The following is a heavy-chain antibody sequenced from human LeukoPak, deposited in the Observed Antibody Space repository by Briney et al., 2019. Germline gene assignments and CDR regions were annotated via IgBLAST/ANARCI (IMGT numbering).Heavy chain of an antibody. V-gene: IGHV3-21*01. CDR2: IGGSSSYI. CDR1: GFTFSSCG. CDR3: ARVPNPGFAAFDNFLDY. J-gene: IGHJ4*02. Sequence: GGSLRLSCAASGFTFSSCGMSWVRQAPGKGLEWVSSIGGSSSYIFYADSVKGRFTVSRDNAKNSLYLHMGSLGAEDTAVYYCARVPNPGFAAFDNFLDYWGQGALVTVSS. D-gene: IGHD3-16*01.